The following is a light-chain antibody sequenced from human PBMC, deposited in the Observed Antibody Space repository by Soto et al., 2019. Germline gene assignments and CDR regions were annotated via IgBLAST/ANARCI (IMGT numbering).Light chain of an antibody. Sequence: DIQMTQSPSSLSASVGDRVTITCRASQSISRNLNWYQHKPGKAPKLLIYAASSLQNGVPSRFSGGGSGTEFTLSISSLQPEDFGTYYCQQSYTTPSITFGQGTRLEIK. J-gene: IGKJ5*01. CDR1: QSISRN. CDR2: AAS. CDR3: QQSYTTPSIT. V-gene: IGKV1-39*01.